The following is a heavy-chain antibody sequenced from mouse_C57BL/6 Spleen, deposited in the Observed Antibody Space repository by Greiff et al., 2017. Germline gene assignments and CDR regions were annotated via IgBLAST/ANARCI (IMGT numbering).Heavy chain of an antibody. CDR2: INPYNGGT. Sequence: EVQLQQSGPVLVKPGASVKMSCKASGYTFTDYYMNWVKQSHGKSLEWIGVINPYNGGTSYNQKFKGKATLTVDKSSSTAYMELNSLTSEDSAVYYCARGYYGSRRGYAMDYWGQGTSVTVSS. J-gene: IGHJ4*01. CDR1: GYTFTDYY. D-gene: IGHD1-1*01. CDR3: ARGYYGSRRGYAMDY. V-gene: IGHV1-19*01.